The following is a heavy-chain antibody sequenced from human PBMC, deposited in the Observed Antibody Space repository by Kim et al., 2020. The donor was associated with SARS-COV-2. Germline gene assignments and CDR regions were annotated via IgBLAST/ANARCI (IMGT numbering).Heavy chain of an antibody. CDR3: SRDLDV. J-gene: IGHJ6*04. V-gene: IGHV3-7*01. CDR2: KQDGSEK. Sequence: KQDGSEKYYVDSVKGRFTVSRDNAENSLYLQMNSLRAEDTAVYYCSRDLDVGGKGAAVTVSS.